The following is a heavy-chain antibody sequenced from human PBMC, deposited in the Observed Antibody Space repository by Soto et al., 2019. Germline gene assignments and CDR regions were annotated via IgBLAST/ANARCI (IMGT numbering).Heavy chain of an antibody. CDR1: AFTFNNFP. J-gene: IGHJ6*02. CDR2: ITTTSTYK. Sequence: EVQLVESGGGLVKPGGSLRLSCVASAFTFNNFPMHWVRQAPGKGLQWLASITTTSTYKYYADSVKGRFSISRDNAKNSLYPELTNLRSEDTAVYYCAREKCSSTSCNHGMDVWGLGTTVTVSS. CDR3: AREKCSSTSCNHGMDV. D-gene: IGHD2-2*01. V-gene: IGHV3-21*01.